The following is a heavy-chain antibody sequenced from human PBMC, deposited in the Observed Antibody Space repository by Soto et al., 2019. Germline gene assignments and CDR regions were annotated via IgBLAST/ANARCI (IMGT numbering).Heavy chain of an antibody. CDR1: GFTVSSNY. CDR3: ARSVAARRGEDWFDP. Sequence: LRLSCAASGFTVSSNYMSWVRQAPGKGLEWVSVIYSGGSTYYADSVKGRFTISRDNSKNTLYLQMNSLRAEDTAVYYCARSVAARRGEDWFDPWGQGTLVTVSS. CDR2: IYSGGST. D-gene: IGHD6-6*01. J-gene: IGHJ5*02. V-gene: IGHV3-53*01.